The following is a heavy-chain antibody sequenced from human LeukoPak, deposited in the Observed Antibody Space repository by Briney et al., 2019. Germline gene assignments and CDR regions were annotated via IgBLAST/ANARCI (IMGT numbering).Heavy chain of an antibody. CDR1: GFTFSSYS. CDR3: AKTRSRNMITFGGVENWFDP. D-gene: IGHD3-16*01. V-gene: IGHV3-30*18. CDR2: ISYDGSNR. Sequence: GGSLRLSCAASGFTFSSYSMNWVRQAPGKGLEWVAVISYDGSNRYYADSVKGRFTISRDTSKNTLYLQMSSLRAEDTAVYYCAKTRSRNMITFGGVENWFDPWGQGTLVTVPS. J-gene: IGHJ5*02.